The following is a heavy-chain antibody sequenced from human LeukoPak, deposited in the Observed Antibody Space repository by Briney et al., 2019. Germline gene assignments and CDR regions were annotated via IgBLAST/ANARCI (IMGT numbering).Heavy chain of an antibody. J-gene: IGHJ4*02. CDR2: IYTSGNT. V-gene: IGHV4-4*07. CDR3: AGTDTNRFDY. D-gene: IGHD1-14*01. CDR1: GGSISSYY. Sequence: SETLSLTCTVSGGSISSYYWNWIRQPAGKGLEWTGRIYTSGNTNYSPSLKSRVTISVDKSKNQFSLKLSSVTAADTAVYYCAGTDTNRFDYWGQGALVTVSS.